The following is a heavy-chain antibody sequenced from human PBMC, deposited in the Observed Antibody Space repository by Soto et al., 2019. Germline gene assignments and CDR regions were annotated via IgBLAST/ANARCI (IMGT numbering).Heavy chain of an antibody. J-gene: IGHJ6*02. V-gene: IGHV3-64*01. CDR3: ARGVVVVTATYGMDV. CDR1: GFIFSSHI. D-gene: IGHD2-15*01. CDR2: ISSNGGST. Sequence: EVQLVESGGGLVQPGGSLRLSCAASGFIFSSHIMHWVCQAPGKGLEYVSAISSNGGSTYYANSVKGRFTISRDNSKNTLYLQMGSLRAEDMAVYYCARGVVVVTATYGMDVWGQGTTVTVSS.